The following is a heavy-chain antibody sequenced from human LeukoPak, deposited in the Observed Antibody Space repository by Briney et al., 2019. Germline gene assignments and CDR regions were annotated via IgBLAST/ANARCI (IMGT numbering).Heavy chain of an antibody. D-gene: IGHD5-18*01. CDR2: ISGSSSYI. CDR1: GFTFSGYS. Sequence: TGGSLRLSCAASGFTFSGYSMNWVRRAPGKGLEWVSSISGSSSYIYYADSVKGRFTISRDNAKNSLCLQMNSLRAEDTAVYYCARGFPQLWYDYYYYYYMDVWGKGTTVTVSS. CDR3: ARGFPQLWYDYYYYYYMDV. J-gene: IGHJ6*03. V-gene: IGHV3-21*01.